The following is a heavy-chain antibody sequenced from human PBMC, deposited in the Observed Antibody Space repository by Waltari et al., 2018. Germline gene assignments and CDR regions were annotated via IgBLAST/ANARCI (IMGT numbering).Heavy chain of an antibody. V-gene: IGHV1-69*04. CDR3: ARGQRGYSGYAVSY. CDR2: IIPILGIA. Sequence: QVQLVQSGAEVKKPGSSVKVSCKASGGTFSSYANSWVRQAPGQGLEWMGRIIPILGIANYAQKFQGRVTITADKSTSTAYMELSSLRSEDTAVYYCARGQRGYSGYAVSYWGQGTLVTVSS. D-gene: IGHD5-12*01. CDR1: GGTFSSYA. J-gene: IGHJ4*02.